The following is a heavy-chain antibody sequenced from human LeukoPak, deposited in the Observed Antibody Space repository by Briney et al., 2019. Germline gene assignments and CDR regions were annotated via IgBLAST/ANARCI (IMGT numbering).Heavy chain of an antibody. CDR3: ARSGYYDFWSGTDYFDY. CDR2: IKQDGSEK. Sequence: GGSLRLSCAASEFTFSTYWMSWVRQAPGKGLEWVANIKQDGSEKYYVDSVKGRFTISRDNAKNSLYLQMNSLRAEDTAVYYCARSGYYDFWSGTDYFDYWGQGTLVTVSS. D-gene: IGHD3-3*01. V-gene: IGHV3-7*01. J-gene: IGHJ4*02. CDR1: EFTFSTYW.